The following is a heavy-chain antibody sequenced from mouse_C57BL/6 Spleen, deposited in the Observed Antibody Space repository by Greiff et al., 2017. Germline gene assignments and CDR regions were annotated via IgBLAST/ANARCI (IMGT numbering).Heavy chain of an antibody. J-gene: IGHJ4*01. CDR3: ARGDDGYVYYAMDY. D-gene: IGHD2-3*01. CDR2: IYPSDSET. Sequence: QVQLQQPGAELVRPGSSVKLSCKASGYTFTSYWMDWVKQRPGQGLEWIGNIYPSDSETHYNQKFKDKATLTVDKSSSTAYMQLSSLTSEDSAVYYCARGDDGYVYYAMDYWGQGTSGTVSS. V-gene: IGHV1-61*01. CDR1: GYTFTSYW.